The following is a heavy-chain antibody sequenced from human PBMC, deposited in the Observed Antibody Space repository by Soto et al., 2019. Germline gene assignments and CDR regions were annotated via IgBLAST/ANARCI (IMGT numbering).Heavy chain of an antibody. J-gene: IGHJ5*02. CDR3: AKDYYDYIWGSYHWFDP. Sequence: PSETLSLTCTVSGGSISSSSYYWGWIRQPPGKGLEWIGSIYYSGSTYYNPSLKSRVTISVDTSKNQFSLKLSSVTAADTAVYYCAKDYYDYIWGSYHWFDPWGQGTLVTVSS. CDR1: GGSISSSSYY. V-gene: IGHV4-39*02. CDR2: IYYSGST. D-gene: IGHD3-16*02.